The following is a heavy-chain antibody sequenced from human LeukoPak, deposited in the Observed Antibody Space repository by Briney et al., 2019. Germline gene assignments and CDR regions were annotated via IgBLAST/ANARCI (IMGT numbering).Heavy chain of an antibody. CDR2: MNPNSGNT. CDR1: GYTFTNYD. CDR3: ARDIAGATKGGWFDT. D-gene: IGHD1-26*01. J-gene: IGHJ5*02. V-gene: IGHV1-8*01. Sequence: ASVKVSCTASGYTFTNYDINWVRQAPGQGLEWMGWMNPNSGNTGYAQKFQGRVTMTRNTSISTAYMELSSLRSEDTALYYCARDIAGATKGGWFDTWGQGTPVTVSS.